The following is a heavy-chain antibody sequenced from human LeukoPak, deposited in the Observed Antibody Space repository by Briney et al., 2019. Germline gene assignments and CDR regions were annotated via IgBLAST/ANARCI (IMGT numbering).Heavy chain of an antibody. J-gene: IGHJ5*02. CDR3: ARDLTRVATINSWFDP. CDR1: GYTFTSYG. Sequence: ASVKVSCKASGYTFTSYGISWVRQAPGQGLEWMGWISAYNGNTNYAQKLQGRVTMTTDTSTSTAYMELRSLRSDDTAVYYCARDLTRVATINSWFDPWGQGTLVTVSS. CDR2: ISAYNGNT. V-gene: IGHV1-18*01. D-gene: IGHD5-12*01.